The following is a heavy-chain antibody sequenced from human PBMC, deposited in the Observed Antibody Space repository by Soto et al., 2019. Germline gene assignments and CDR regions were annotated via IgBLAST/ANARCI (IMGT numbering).Heavy chain of an antibody. Sequence: ASVKVSCKASGYTFTNNVIHWLRQAPGQTLELMGWIHTAKGNTKYSQKFEARVTLTRDTAASTAYMELNSLRSDDTAVYYCARDPIWTYTWNYARLNYLDPWGQGTLVTVSS. J-gene: IGHJ5*02. CDR1: GYTFTNNV. CDR2: IHTAKGNT. CDR3: ARDPIWTYTWNYARLNYLDP. V-gene: IGHV1-3*04. D-gene: IGHD1-7*01.